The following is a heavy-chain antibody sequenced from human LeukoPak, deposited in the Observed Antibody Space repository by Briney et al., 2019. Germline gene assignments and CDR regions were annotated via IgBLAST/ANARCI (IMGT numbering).Heavy chain of an antibody. J-gene: IGHJ5*02. D-gene: IGHD2-2*02. V-gene: IGHV4-38-2*02. Sequence: SETLSLTCTVSGYSISNGYYWAWLRQPPGKGLEWIGSIYHSGSTYYNPSLNSRVTISVDTSKNQFSLKLSSVTAADTAVYYCARSNVVPAAIGWFDPWGQGTLVTVSS. CDR2: IYHSGST. CDR1: GYSISNGYY. CDR3: ARSNVVPAAIGWFDP.